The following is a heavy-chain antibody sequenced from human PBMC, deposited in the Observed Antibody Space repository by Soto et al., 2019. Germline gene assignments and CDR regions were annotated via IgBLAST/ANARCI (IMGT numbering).Heavy chain of an antibody. CDR2: IIPIFGTA. D-gene: IGHD3-3*01. CDR1: GGTFSSYA. V-gene: IGHV1-69*13. Sequence: SVKVSCKASGGTFSSYAISWVRQAPGQGLEWMGGIIPIFGTANYAQKFQGRVTITADESTSTAYMELSSLRSEDTAVYYCARVKGFWSGYFYYFDYWGQGTLVTVSS. CDR3: ARVKGFWSGYFYYFDY. J-gene: IGHJ4*02.